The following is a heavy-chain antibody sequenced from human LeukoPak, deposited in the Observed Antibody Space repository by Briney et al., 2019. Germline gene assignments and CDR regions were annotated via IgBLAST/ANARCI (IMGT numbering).Heavy chain of an antibody. V-gene: IGHV3-9*01. CDR1: GFTFDDYA. CDR2: ISWNSGSI. Sequence: GRSLRLSCAASGFTFDDYAMHWVRQAPGKGLEWVSGISWNSGSIGYADSVKGRFTISRDNAKNSLYLQMNSLRAEDTALYYCARETKYYYDSSGYYYVDPGAFDIWGQGTMATVSS. D-gene: IGHD3-22*01. CDR3: ARETKYYYDSSGYYYVDPGAFDI. J-gene: IGHJ3*02.